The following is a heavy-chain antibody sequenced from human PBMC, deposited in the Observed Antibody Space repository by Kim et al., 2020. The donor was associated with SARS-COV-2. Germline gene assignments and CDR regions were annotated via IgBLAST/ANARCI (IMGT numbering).Heavy chain of an antibody. CDR3: ASMATNEFYYFDY. Sequence: ASVKVSCKASGGTFSSYAISWVRQAPGQGLEWMGGIIPIFDTANYAQKFQGRVTITADESTSTAYMDLSSLRSEDTAVYYCASMATNEFYYFDYWGQGTLVTVSS. CDR1: GGTFSSYA. D-gene: IGHD5-12*01. V-gene: IGHV1-69*13. J-gene: IGHJ4*02. CDR2: IIPIFDTA.